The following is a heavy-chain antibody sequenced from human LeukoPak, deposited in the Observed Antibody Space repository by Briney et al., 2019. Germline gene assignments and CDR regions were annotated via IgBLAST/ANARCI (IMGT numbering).Heavy chain of an antibody. J-gene: IGHJ4*02. CDR3: ARTEIRGGATIHFGY. V-gene: IGHV4-4*07. CDR1: GGSISSYY. CDR2: IYTSGST. Sequence: SETLSLTCTVSGGSISSYYWSWIRQPAGKGLEWIGRIYTSGSTNYNPSLKSRVTMSVDTSKNQFSLKLSSVTAADTAVYYCARTEIRGGATIHFGYWGQGTLVTVSS. D-gene: IGHD1-26*01.